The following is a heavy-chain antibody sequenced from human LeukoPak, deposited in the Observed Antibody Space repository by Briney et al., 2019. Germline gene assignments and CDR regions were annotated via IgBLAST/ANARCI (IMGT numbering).Heavy chain of an antibody. CDR1: GFTFSSYS. CDR3: AGRGEYDSSGYYYLPTS. CDR2: ISSSSSTI. J-gene: IGHJ5*02. V-gene: IGHV3-48*04. D-gene: IGHD3-22*01. Sequence: PGGSLRLSCAASGFTFSSYSMNWVRQAPGKGLEWVSYISSSSSTIYYADSVKGRFTISRDNAKNSLYLQMNSLRAEDTAAYYCAGRGEYDSSGYYYLPTSWGQGTLVTVSS.